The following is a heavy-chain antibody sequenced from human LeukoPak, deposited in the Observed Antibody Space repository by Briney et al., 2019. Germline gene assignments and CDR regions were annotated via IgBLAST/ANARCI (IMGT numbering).Heavy chain of an antibody. CDR2: IKSKTDGGTT. D-gene: IGHD3-10*01. CDR3: TTITMIREHEDY. Sequence: GSPRLSCAASGFTFSKAWMSWVCQAPGKGLEWVGRIKSKTDGGTTDYAAPVKGRFTISRDDSRNTLSLQMNSLKTEDTAVYYCTTITMIREHEDYWGQGTLGTVSS. V-gene: IGHV3-15*01. J-gene: IGHJ4*02. CDR1: GFTFSKAW.